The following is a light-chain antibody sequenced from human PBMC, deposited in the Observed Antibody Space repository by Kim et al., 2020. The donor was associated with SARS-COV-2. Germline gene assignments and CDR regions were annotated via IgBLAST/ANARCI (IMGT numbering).Light chain of an antibody. V-gene: IGKV1-39*01. CDR1: QSISSY. CDR3: QQSYSTPLT. CDR2: AAS. J-gene: IGKJ4*01. Sequence: DIQMTQSPSSLSASVGDRVTITCRASQSISSYLNWYQQKPGKAPQLLIYAASSLQSGVPSRFSGSGSGTDFTLTISSLQPEDFATYYSQQSYSTPLTFGGGTKMDIK.